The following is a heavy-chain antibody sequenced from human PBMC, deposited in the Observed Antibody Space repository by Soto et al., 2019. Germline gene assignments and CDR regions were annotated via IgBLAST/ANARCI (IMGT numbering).Heavy chain of an antibody. V-gene: IGHV3-23*01. J-gene: IGHJ2*01. CDR2: ISYGGGST. CDR3: VKGVRGGDWYFDL. Sequence: EVPLSESGGGLVQPGGSLRLSCAASGFTFSTYDMHWVRQAPGKGLEWVSDISYGGGSTYYAAPVKGRFTISRDNSKNMLYLQMNSLRVEDTAVYYCVKGVRGGDWYFDLWGRGTLVTVSS. D-gene: IGHD3-10*01. CDR1: GFTFSTYD.